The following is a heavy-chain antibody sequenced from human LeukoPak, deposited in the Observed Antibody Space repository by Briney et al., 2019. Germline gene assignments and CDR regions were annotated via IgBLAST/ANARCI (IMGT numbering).Heavy chain of an antibody. CDR3: ARLSATSIRFDP. Sequence: SETLSLTCTVSGGSISNSNDYWGWIRQPPGKGLEWIGSMYYGANTYHNPSLKSRVTISVDTSKNQFSLKLNSVTAADTAVYYCARLSATSIRFDPWGQGTLVTVSS. J-gene: IGHJ5*02. CDR2: MYYGANT. CDR1: GGSISNSNDY. D-gene: IGHD1-26*01. V-gene: IGHV4-39*01.